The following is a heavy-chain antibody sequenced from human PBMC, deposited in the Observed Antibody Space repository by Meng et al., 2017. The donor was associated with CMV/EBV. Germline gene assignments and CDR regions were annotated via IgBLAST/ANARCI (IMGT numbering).Heavy chain of an antibody. J-gene: IGHJ5*02. Sequence: GKSLKISCAASGFTFSNYGMHWVRQAPGKGLEWVAVIWYDGSDKYYADSVKGRFTISRDNSKNTLYLQMNSLRAEDTAVYYCAKDRSSSVSFWFDPWGQGTLVTVSS. CDR2: IWYDGSDK. CDR3: AKDRSSSVSFWFDP. D-gene: IGHD6-6*01. CDR1: GFTFSNYG. V-gene: IGHV3-33*06.